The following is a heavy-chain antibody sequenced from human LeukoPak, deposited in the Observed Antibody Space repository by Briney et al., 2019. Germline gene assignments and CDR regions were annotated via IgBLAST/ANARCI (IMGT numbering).Heavy chain of an antibody. V-gene: IGHV3-64D*06. CDR1: GFTFKNYA. J-gene: IGHJ4*02. CDR3: VKRDGRKTDDSGWQYYFDY. Sequence: GGSLTLFCTAWGFTFKNYAMQWVRHARGKGVEYVSAFSYNGDSTYYADSVKDRFTISRDSSKNTVDLQMSSLRAEDTAVYYCVKRDGRKTDDSGWQYYFDYWGQGTLVTVSS. CDR2: FSYNGDST. D-gene: IGHD6-19*01.